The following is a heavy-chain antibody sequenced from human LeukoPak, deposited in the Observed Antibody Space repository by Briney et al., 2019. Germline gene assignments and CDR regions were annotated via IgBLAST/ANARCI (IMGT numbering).Heavy chain of an antibody. CDR1: GASISSGNYY. CDR2: IYTLGST. D-gene: IGHD3-10*01. V-gene: IGHV4-61*02. CDR3: ARWVYGSGSSPRYYFDY. J-gene: IGHJ4*02. Sequence: SETLSLTCNVSGASISSGNYYWSWIRQPAGKGLEWIWRIYTLGSTNYNPSLKSRVTISVDTSKNQFSLKLSSVTAADTAVYYCARWVYGSGSSPRYYFDYWGQGTLVTVSS.